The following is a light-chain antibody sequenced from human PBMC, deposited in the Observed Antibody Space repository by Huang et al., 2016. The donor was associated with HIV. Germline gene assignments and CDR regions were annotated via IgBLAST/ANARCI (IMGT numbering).Light chain of an antibody. CDR2: VAS. J-gene: IGKJ3*01. CDR3: QQSYNTPFT. V-gene: IGKV1-39*01. Sequence: DIQMTQSPSSLSASIGDRVTITCRASQSISNYLNWYQHRPGKAPNLLIYVASNLHSGVPSRFSGSGSGTDFTLTINSLQPEDFATYYCQQSYNTPFTFGPGTKVDIK. CDR1: QSISNY.